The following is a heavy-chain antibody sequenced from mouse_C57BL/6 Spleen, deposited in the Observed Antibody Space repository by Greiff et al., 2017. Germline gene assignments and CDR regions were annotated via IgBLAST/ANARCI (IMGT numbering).Heavy chain of an antibody. J-gene: IGHJ3*01. Sequence: VQLQQSGAELARPGASVTLSCKASGYTFTNYEMHWVKQTPGHGLEWIGDIDPGSGYTTYNQKFKGKATLTADKSSSTAYMEFRSLTYEDSADYYCARRELYDGYPCIAYWGQGTLVTVSA. V-gene: IGHV1-15*01. CDR2: IDPGSGYT. D-gene: IGHD2-2*01. CDR1: GYTFTNYE. CDR3: ARRELYDGYPCIAY.